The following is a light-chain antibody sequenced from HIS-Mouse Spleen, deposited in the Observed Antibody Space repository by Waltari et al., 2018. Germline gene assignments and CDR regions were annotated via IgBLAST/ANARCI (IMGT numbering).Light chain of an antibody. CDR2: DVS. CDR3: SSYTSSSTLDWV. CDR1: SSDVGGYNY. Sequence: QSALTQPASVSGSPGQSITISCPGTSSDVGGYNYVPWYQQHPGKAPKLMIYDVSNRPSGFSNRFSGSKSGNTASLTISGLQAEDEADYYCSSYTSSSTLDWVFGGGTKLTVL. V-gene: IGLV2-14*03. J-gene: IGLJ3*02.